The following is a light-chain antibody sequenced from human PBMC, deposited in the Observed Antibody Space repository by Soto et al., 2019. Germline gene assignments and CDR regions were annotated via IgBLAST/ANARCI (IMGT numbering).Light chain of an antibody. V-gene: IGKV3-15*01. CDR1: QSVSSN. CDR2: GAS. Sequence: EIVITQSPATLAVSPGERATLSCRASQSVSSNLAWYQQKPGQAPRLLIYGASTRATGIPARFSGSGSGTEFTLTISSLQSEDFAVYYCQQYNNRPQTFGQGTKVDI. J-gene: IGKJ1*01. CDR3: QQYNNRPQT.